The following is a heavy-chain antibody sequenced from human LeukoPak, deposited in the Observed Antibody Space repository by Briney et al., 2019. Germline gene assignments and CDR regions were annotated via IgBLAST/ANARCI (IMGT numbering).Heavy chain of an antibody. J-gene: IGHJ4*02. CDR1: GFTFSSYA. Sequence: GGSLRLSCAASGFTFSSYAMSWVRQAPGKGLEWVSAISGSGGSTYYADSVKGRFTISRDNSKNTLYLQMNSLRAEDTAVYYXXKAVDKYDYDSSGYYYVVDYWGQGTLVTVSS. D-gene: IGHD3-22*01. V-gene: IGHV3-23*01. CDR2: ISGSGGST. CDR3: XKAVDKYDYDSSGYYYVVDY.